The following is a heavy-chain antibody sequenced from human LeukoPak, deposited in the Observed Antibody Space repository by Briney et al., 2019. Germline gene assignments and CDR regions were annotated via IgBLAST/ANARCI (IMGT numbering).Heavy chain of an antibody. Sequence: GGSLRLSCAAPGFTFSSYGMHWVRQAPGKGLEWVAVISYDGSNKYYADSVKGRFTISRDNSKNTLYLQMNSLRAEDTAVYYCAKGIAAALYFQHWGQGTLVTVSS. V-gene: IGHV3-30*18. D-gene: IGHD6-13*01. CDR3: AKGIAAALYFQH. CDR2: ISYDGSNK. CDR1: GFTFSSYG. J-gene: IGHJ1*01.